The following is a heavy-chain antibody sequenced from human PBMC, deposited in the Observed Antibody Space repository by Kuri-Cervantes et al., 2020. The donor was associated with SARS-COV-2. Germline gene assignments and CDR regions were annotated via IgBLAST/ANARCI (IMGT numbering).Heavy chain of an antibody. CDR2: ISPTGGT. J-gene: IGHJ4*02. Sequence: GSLRLSCTVSGGSISSYYWSWIRQPPGKGLQWIGYISPTGGTDYNPSLKSRGTISVDTSKNEVSLKVTSVTAADTANYYCARGNLEVATIMGFDNWGQGTLVTVSS. CDR1: GGSISSYY. CDR3: ARGNLEVATIMGFDN. V-gene: IGHV4-59*01. D-gene: IGHD5-12*01.